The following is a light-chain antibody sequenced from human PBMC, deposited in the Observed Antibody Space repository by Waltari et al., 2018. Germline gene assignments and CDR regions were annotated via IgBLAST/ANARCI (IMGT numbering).Light chain of an antibody. V-gene: IGKV1-17*01. J-gene: IGKJ4*01. Sequence: DIQMTQSPSSLSASVGDRLTITCRASQDISKYLNWFQQKPGKAPKRLIYDASNLQSGVPSRFSGSRSGTVFTLTISSLQPEDFATYYCLQYNSAPLTFGGGTKVEIK. CDR3: LQYNSAPLT. CDR1: QDISKY. CDR2: DAS.